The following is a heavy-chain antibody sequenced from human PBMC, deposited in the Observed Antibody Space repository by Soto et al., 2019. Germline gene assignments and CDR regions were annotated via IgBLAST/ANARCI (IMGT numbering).Heavy chain of an antibody. Sequence: EVQLLESGGGLVQPGGSLRLSCAASGFAFSTYAMSWVRQAPGKGLEWVSAISGSGGNTYYADSVKGRFTISRDSSKNTVYLQLNSLRAEDTAIYYCAKVSMGTTKGKDHFDCWGQGTLVTASS. J-gene: IGHJ4*02. V-gene: IGHV3-23*01. CDR2: ISGSGGNT. D-gene: IGHD4-17*01. CDR3: AKVSMGTTKGKDHFDC. CDR1: GFAFSTYA.